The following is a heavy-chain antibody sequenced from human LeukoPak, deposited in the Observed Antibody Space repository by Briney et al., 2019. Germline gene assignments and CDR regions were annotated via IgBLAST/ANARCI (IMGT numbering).Heavy chain of an antibody. V-gene: IGHV4-30-2*01. D-gene: IGHD2-2*02. CDR1: GGSISSGGYS. J-gene: IGHJ4*02. CDR2: IYHSGST. Sequence: SETLSLTCAVSGGSISSGGYSWSWIRQPPGKGLEWIGYIYHSGSTYYNPSLKSRVTISVDTSKNQFSLKLNSVTAADTAVYYCARESVQYCSSTSCYTRGGIDYWGQGTLVTVSS. CDR3: ARESVQYCSSTSCYTRGGIDY.